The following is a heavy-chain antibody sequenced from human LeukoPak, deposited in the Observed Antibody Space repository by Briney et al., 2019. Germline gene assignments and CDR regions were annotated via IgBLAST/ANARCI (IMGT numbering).Heavy chain of an antibody. CDR2: IIPILGIA. CDR3: ARDGRFAAYEPDY. Sequence: GASVKVSCKASGGTFSSYAISWVRQAPGQGLEWMGRIIPILGIANYAQKFQGRVTITTDESTSTAYMELSSLRSEDTAVYYCARDGRFAAYEPDYWGQGTLVTVSS. J-gene: IGHJ4*02. CDR1: GGTFSSYA. V-gene: IGHV1-69*04. D-gene: IGHD1-26*01.